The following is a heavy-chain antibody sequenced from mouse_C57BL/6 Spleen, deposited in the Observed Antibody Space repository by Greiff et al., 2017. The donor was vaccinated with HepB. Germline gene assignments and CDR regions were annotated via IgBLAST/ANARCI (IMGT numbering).Heavy chain of an antibody. CDR3: ARFKSYDYDDGGYAMDY. J-gene: IGHJ4*01. CDR2: IYPGDGDT. V-gene: IGHV1-80*01. D-gene: IGHD2-4*01. CDR1: GYAFSSYW. Sequence: VQLQQSGAELVKPGASVKISCKASGYAFSSYWMNWVKQRPGKGLEWIGQIYPGDGDTNYNGKFKGKATLTADKSSSTAYMQLSSLTSEDSAVYFGARFKSYDYDDGGYAMDYWGQGTSVTVSS.